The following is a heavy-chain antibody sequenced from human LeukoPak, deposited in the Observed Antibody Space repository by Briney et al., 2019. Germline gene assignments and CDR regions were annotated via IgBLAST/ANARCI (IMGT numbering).Heavy chain of an antibody. J-gene: IGHJ6*02. V-gene: IGHV1-24*01. Sequence: ASVKVSCKVSGYNLTELSMHWVRQAPGKGLEWMGGFEPEDGEIIYAQKFQGRVTMTEATSTDTAYMELSRLRSDDTAVYYCATRTGYYYYGMDVWGQGTTVTVSS. D-gene: IGHD1-14*01. CDR3: ATRTGYYYYGMDV. CDR1: GYNLTELS. CDR2: FEPEDGEI.